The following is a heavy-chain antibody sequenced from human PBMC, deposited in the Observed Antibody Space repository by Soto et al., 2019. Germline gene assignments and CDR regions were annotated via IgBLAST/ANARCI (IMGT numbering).Heavy chain of an antibody. V-gene: IGHV1-18*01. Sequence: ASVKVSCKASGYTFTSYGISWVRQAPGQGLEWMGWISAYNGNTNYAQKLQGRVTMTTDTSTSTAYMELRSLRSDDTAVYYCARGPHLYYYGSGSYYVYWGQGTLVTVPQ. CDR3: ARGPHLYYYGSGSYYVY. CDR2: ISAYNGNT. CDR1: GYTFTSYG. J-gene: IGHJ4*02. D-gene: IGHD3-10*01.